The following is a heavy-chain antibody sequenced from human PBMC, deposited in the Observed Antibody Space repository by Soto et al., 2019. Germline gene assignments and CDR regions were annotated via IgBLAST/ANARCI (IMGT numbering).Heavy chain of an antibody. J-gene: IGHJ4*02. D-gene: IGHD4-17*01. V-gene: IGHV3-23*01. CDR2: ISGSGGST. Sequence: GGSLRLSCAASGFTFSSYAMSWVRQAPGKGLEWVSAISGSGGSTYYADSVKGRFTISRDNSKNTLYLQMNSLRAEDTAVYYCAKESKVKTTVNLIRIDYFDYWGQGTLVTVSS. CDR3: AKESKVKTTVNLIRIDYFDY. CDR1: GFTFSSYA.